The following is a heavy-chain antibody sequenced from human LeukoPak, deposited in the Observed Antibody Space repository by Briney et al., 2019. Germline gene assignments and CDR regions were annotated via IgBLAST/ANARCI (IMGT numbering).Heavy chain of an antibody. D-gene: IGHD6-19*01. V-gene: IGHV4-4*02. CDR3: ARRSPYSTGWSSYFDY. Sequence: SGTLSLTCAVSGGSISSTNWWSWVRQPPGKGLEWIGEIYRSGTTNYKPSLKSRVTISLDKSRNHFSLKLTSVTAADPAVYYCARRSPYSTGWSSYFDYWGQGALVTVSS. J-gene: IGHJ4*02. CDR1: GGSISSTNW. CDR2: IYRSGTT.